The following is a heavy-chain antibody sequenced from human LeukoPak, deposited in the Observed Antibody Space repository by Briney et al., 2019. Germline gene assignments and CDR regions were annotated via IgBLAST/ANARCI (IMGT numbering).Heavy chain of an antibody. CDR1: GFTFSSYW. CDR3: ARALVEYYDFWSGSDYYYYMDV. V-gene: IGHV3-7*01. Sequence: GGSLRLSCAASGFTFSSYWMSWVRQAPGKGLEWVANIKQDGSEKYYVDSVKGRFTISRDNAKNSLYLQMNSLRAEDTAVYYCARALVEYYDFWSGSDYYYYMDVWGKGTTVTVSS. J-gene: IGHJ6*03. D-gene: IGHD3-3*01. CDR2: IKQDGSEK.